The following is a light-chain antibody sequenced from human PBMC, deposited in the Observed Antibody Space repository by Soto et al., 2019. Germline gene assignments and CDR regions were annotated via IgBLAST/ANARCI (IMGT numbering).Light chain of an antibody. CDR2: DVT. CDR1: SSDVGGYNY. CDR3: SSYTSSSTYV. Sequence: QSALTQPASVSGSPGQSITISCTGTSSDVGGYNYVSWYQQHPGKPPKLMICDVTNRPSGISNRFSGSKSGNTASLTISGLQAEDEADYYCSSYTSSSTYVFGTGTKLTVL. J-gene: IGLJ1*01. V-gene: IGLV2-14*01.